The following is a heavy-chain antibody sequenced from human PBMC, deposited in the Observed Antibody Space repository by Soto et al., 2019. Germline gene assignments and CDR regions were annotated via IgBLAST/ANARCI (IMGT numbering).Heavy chain of an antibody. J-gene: IGHJ6*02. CDR2: ISYDGSNK. D-gene: IGHD6-13*01. Sequence: VGSLRLSCAASGFTFSSYGMHWVRQAPGKGLGWVAVISYDGSNKYYADSVKGRFTISRDNSKNTLYLQMNSLRAEDTAVYYCAKSIEAASLGMDVWGQGTTVTVSS. CDR1: GFTFSSYG. CDR3: AKSIEAASLGMDV. V-gene: IGHV3-30*18.